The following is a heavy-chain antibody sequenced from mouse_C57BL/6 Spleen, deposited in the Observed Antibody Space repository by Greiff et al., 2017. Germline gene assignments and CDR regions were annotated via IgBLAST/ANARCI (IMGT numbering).Heavy chain of an antibody. CDR1: GYTFTDYY. CDR3: ARSELTGNFDY. CDR2: INPYNGGT. J-gene: IGHJ2*01. D-gene: IGHD2-13*01. V-gene: IGHV1-19*01. Sequence: EVKLMESGPVLVKPGASVKMSCKASGYTFTDYYMNWVKQSHGKSLEWIGVINPYNGGTSYNQKFKGKATLTVDKSSSTAYMELNSLTSEDSAVYYCARSELTGNFDYWGQGTTLTVSS.